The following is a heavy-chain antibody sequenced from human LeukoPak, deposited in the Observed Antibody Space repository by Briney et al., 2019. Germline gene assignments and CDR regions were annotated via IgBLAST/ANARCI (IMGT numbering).Heavy chain of an antibody. Sequence: ASVKVSCKASGYTFTGYYMHRVRQAPGQGLEWMGWINPNSCGTNYAQKFQGRVTMTRDTSISTAYMELSRLRSEDTAVYYCARVGMVRGVIAYYFDYWGQGTLVTVSS. CDR2: INPNSCGT. CDR3: ARVGMVRGVIAYYFDY. D-gene: IGHD3-10*01. V-gene: IGHV1-2*02. J-gene: IGHJ4*02. CDR1: GYTFTGYY.